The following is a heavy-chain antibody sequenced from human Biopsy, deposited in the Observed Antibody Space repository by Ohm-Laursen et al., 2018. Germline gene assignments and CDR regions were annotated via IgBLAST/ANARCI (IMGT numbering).Heavy chain of an antibody. CDR3: TRGGYYYDSLAYYYWFDP. CDR1: GGTFSNYG. D-gene: IGHD3-22*01. V-gene: IGHV1-2*02. CDR2: INAKTGDT. Sequence: SVKVSCKVPGGTFSNYGVNWVRQAPGQGLGWMGWINAKTGDTNYAQKFQGRVTMTRDTSISTAYVDLSSLRSDDTAVYYCTRGGYYYDSLAYYYWFDPWGQGTLVTVSS. J-gene: IGHJ5*02.